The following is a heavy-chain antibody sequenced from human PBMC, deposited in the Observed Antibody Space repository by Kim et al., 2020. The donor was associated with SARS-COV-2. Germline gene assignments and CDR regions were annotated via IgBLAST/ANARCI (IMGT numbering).Heavy chain of an antibody. CDR1: GGTFSSYA. V-gene: IGHV1-69*13. CDR2: IIPIFGTA. CDR3: ARVCSGGSCYRDGFAP. J-gene: IGHJ5*02. D-gene: IGHD2-15*01. Sequence: SVKVSCKASGGTFSSYAISWVRQAPGQGLEWMGGIIPIFGTANYAQKFQGRVTITADESTSTAYMELSSLRSEDTAVYYCARVCSGGSCYRDGFAPWGQGTLVTVSS.